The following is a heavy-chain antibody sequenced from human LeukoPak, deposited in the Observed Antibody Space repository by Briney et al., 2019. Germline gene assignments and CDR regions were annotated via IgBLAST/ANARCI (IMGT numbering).Heavy chain of an antibody. CDR3: TRDRFRAAAGRNYYYMDV. D-gene: IGHD6-13*01. CDR2: IYYSGST. V-gene: IGHV4-59*01. Sequence: PSETLSLTCTVSGGSISSYYWSWIRQPPGKGLEWIGYIYYSGSTNYNPSLKSRVTISVDTSKNQFPLKLSSVTAADTAVYYCTRDRFRAAAGRNYYYMDVWGKGTTVTVSS. CDR1: GGSISSYY. J-gene: IGHJ6*03.